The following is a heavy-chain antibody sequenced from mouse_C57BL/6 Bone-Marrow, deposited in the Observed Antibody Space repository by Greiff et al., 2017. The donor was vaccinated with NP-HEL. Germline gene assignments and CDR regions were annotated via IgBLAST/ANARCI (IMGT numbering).Heavy chain of an antibody. D-gene: IGHD2-3*01. CDR3: TNDGYYVD. CDR2: IDPENGDT. Sequence: EVKVVESGAELVRPGASVKLSCTASGFNIKDDYMHWVKQRHEQGLEWIGWIDPENGDTEYASKFQGKATITADTSSNTAYLQLSSLTSEDTAVYYCTNDGYYVDWGQGTLVTVSA. J-gene: IGHJ3*01. CDR1: GFNIKDDY. V-gene: IGHV14-4*01.